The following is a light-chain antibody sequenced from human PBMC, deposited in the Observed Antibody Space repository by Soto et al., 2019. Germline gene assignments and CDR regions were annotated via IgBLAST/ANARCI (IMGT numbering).Light chain of an antibody. V-gene: IGKV1-17*01. CDR1: QDIADD. J-gene: IGKJ1*01. CDR2: AAS. Sequence: DIQMTQSPSSLSASVGDSVTITCRASQDIADDLGWYQQTPGKAPKRLIYAASSLQSGVPSRFSGSGSGTEFTLTISSLQPEDFATYYCLQHNSYPWTFGQGTNVDIK. CDR3: LQHNSYPWT.